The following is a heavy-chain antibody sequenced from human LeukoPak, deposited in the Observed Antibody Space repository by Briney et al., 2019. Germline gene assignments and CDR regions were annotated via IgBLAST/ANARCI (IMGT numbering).Heavy chain of an antibody. Sequence: GESLKISCKGSGYSFTSYWIGWVRQMPGKGLEWMGIIYPGDSDTGYSPSFQGQVTISADKFISTAYLQWSSLKASDTAMYYCARAGSSSRRVQGAFGIWGQGTMVTVSS. CDR1: GYSFTSYW. CDR2: IYPGDSDT. D-gene: IGHD6-13*01. V-gene: IGHV5-51*01. J-gene: IGHJ3*02. CDR3: ARAGSSSRRVQGAFGI.